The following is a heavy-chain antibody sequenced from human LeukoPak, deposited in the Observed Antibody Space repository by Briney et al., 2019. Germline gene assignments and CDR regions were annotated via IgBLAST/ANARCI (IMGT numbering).Heavy chain of an antibody. V-gene: IGHV4-34*01. D-gene: IGHD2-15*01. CDR3: ARDDCSGGSCTPGWFDP. J-gene: IGHJ5*02. Sequence: SETLSLTCAVYGGSFSGYYWSWIRQPPGKGREWIGEISHSGSTNYNPSLKSRVNISIDTSKNQFSLKLSSVTAADTAVFYCARDDCSGGSCTPGWFDPWGQGTLVTVSS. CDR1: GGSFSGYY. CDR2: ISHSGST.